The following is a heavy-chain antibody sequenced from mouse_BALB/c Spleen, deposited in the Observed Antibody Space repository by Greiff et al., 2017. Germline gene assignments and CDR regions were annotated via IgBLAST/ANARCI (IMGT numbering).Heavy chain of an antibody. V-gene: IGHV1S135*01. D-gene: IGHD1-1*01. J-gene: IGHJ4*01. Sequence: VQLQQSGPELVKPGASVKVSCKASGYSFTDYNMYWVKQSHGKSLEWIGYIDPYNGGTSYNQKFKGKATLTVDKSSSTAFMHLNSLTSEDSAVYYCARHYYYGSSYGRYYAMDYWGQGTSVTVSS. CDR2: IDPYNGGT. CDR3: ARHYYYGSSYGRYYAMDY. CDR1: GYSFTDYN.